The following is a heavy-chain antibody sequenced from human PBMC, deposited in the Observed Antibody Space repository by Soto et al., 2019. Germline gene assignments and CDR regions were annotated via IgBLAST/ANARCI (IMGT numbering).Heavy chain of an antibody. CDR2: IYYSGST. J-gene: IGHJ4*02. Sequence: QVQLQESGPGLVKPSQTLSLTCTVSGGSISSGGYYWSWIRQHPGKGLEWIGYIYYSGSTYYNPSLKSRVTISVDTSKNQFSLKLSSVTAADTAVYYCARDSGGGDCTNGVCYTGGGSFDYWGQGTLVTVSS. V-gene: IGHV4-31*03. CDR1: GGSISSGGYY. CDR3: ARDSGGGDCTNGVCYTGGGSFDY. D-gene: IGHD2-8*01.